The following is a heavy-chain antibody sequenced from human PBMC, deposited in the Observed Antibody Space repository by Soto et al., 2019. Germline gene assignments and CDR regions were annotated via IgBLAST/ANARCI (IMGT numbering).Heavy chain of an antibody. CDR3: ARAPYYDFWSGPKTIRSYGMDV. CDR1: GGSIKSYY. D-gene: IGHD3-3*01. J-gene: IGHJ6*02. V-gene: IGHV4-34*01. Sequence: SETLALTCTVSGGSIKSYYWSWIRQTPGKGLEWIGEINHSGSTNYNPSLKSRVTISVDTSKNQFSLKLSSVTAADTAVYYCARAPYYDFWSGPKTIRSYGMDVWGQGTTVTVSS. CDR2: INHSGST.